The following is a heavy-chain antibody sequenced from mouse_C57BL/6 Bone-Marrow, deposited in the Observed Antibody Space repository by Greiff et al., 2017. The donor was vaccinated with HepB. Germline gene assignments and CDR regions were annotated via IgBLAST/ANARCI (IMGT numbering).Heavy chain of an antibody. CDR2: IWTGGGT. Sequence: VMLVESGPGLVAPSQSLSITCTVSGFSLTSYAISWVRQPPGKGLEWLGVIWTGGGTNYNSALKSRLSISKDNSKSQVFLKMNSLQTDDTARYYCARNPDGYYYAMDYWGQGTSVTVSS. CDR1: GFSLTSYA. J-gene: IGHJ4*01. D-gene: IGHD2-3*01. CDR3: ARNPDGYYYAMDY. V-gene: IGHV2-9-1*01.